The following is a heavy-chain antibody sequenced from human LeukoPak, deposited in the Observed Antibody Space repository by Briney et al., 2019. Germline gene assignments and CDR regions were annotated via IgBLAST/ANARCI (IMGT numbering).Heavy chain of an antibody. CDR3: ASGQWGLPGAY. Sequence: SETLSLTCTVSTGYITSYYWSWIRQPPGKGLEWIGYMYFTGSTNYNPSLKSRVTISTDTSKNQVSLNLSSVTAADTAVYYCASGQWGLPGAYWGPGTLVTVSS. D-gene: IGHD1-26*01. CDR2: MYFTGST. V-gene: IGHV4-59*01. CDR1: TGYITSYY. J-gene: IGHJ4*02.